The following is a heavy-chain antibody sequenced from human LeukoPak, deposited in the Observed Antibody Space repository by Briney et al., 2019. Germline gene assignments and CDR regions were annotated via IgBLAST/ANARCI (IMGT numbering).Heavy chain of an antibody. Sequence: WGSLRLSCAASGFTFRTYGMIRVRQAPGKGLEWVSFIYSDNTHYSDSVKGRFTISRDNSKNTLYLQMNSLRAEDTAVYYCARRAGAYSHPYDYWGQGTLVTVSS. D-gene: IGHD4/OR15-4a*01. V-gene: IGHV3-53*01. J-gene: IGHJ4*02. CDR3: ARRAGAYSHPYDY. CDR2: IYSDNT. CDR1: GFTFRTYG.